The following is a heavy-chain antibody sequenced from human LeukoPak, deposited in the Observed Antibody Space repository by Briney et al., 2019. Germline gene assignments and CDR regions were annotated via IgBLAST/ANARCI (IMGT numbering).Heavy chain of an antibody. Sequence: GGSLRLSCAASGFTVSSNYMSWVRQAPGKGLEWVSVIYSGGSTYYADSVKGRFTISRDNAKNSLYLQMNSLRAEDTAVYYCARGDWDYYGSGSYNDYWGQGTLVTVSS. CDR3: ARGDWDYYGSGSYNDY. CDR2: IYSGGST. V-gene: IGHV3-53*01. CDR1: GFTVSSNY. J-gene: IGHJ4*02. D-gene: IGHD3-10*01.